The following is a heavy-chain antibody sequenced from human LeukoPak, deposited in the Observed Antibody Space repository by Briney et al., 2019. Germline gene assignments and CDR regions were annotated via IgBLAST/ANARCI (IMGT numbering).Heavy chain of an antibody. CDR2: ISSSSSYI. D-gene: IGHD3-22*01. Sequence: PGGSLRLSCAPSGFTFSSYSMNWVRQAPGKGLEWVSSISSSSSYIYYADSVKGRFIISRDNAKNSLYLQMNSLRAEDTAVYYCARDFLYRGYYAPIDYWGQGTLVTVSS. J-gene: IGHJ4*02. CDR3: ARDFLYRGYYAPIDY. V-gene: IGHV3-21*01. CDR1: GFTFSSYS.